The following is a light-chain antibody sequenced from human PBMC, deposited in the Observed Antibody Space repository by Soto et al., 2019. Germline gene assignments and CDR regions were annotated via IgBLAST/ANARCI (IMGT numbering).Light chain of an antibody. CDR1: QSISSY. CDR2: AAS. Sequence: DIQMTQSPSSLSASVGDRVTITCRASQSISSYLNWYQQQPGKAPKLLIYAASSLQSGVPSRFSGSGSGTDFTLTISSLQPEDFATYYCQQSYSTPLGYTFGQGTKLEIK. V-gene: IGKV1-39*01. J-gene: IGKJ2*01. CDR3: QQSYSTPLGYT.